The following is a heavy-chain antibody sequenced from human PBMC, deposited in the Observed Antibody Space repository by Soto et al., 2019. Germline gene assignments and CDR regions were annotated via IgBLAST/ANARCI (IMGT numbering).Heavy chain of an antibody. Sequence: PSETLALTCTVSGGSISSSNYHWGWIRQPPGKGLEWIGSMYYSGSTYYNPSLKSRVTISVDTSKNQFSLKLSSVTAADTAVYYCASSSRGYSYGYFDYWGQGTLVTVSS. CDR3: ASSSRGYSYGYFDY. CDR2: MYYSGST. CDR1: GGSISSSNYH. J-gene: IGHJ4*02. V-gene: IGHV4-39*07. D-gene: IGHD5-18*01.